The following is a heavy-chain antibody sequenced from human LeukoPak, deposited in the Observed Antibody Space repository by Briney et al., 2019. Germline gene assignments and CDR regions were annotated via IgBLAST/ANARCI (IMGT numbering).Heavy chain of an antibody. CDR3: ASHLGAYSSGWYNWFDP. Sequence: GGSLRLSCAASGFTVSSNYMSWVRQAPGKGLEWVSVIYSGGSTYYADSVKGRFTISRDNSKNTLYLQMNSLRAEDTAVYYCASHLGAYSSGWYNWFDPWGQGTLVTVSS. D-gene: IGHD6-19*01. CDR1: GFTVSSNY. V-gene: IGHV3-66*04. CDR2: IYSGGST. J-gene: IGHJ5*02.